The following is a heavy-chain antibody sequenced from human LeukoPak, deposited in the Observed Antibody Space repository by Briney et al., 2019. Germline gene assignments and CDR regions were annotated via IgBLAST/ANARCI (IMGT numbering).Heavy chain of an antibody. V-gene: IGHV3-15*01. CDR1: GFTFSNAW. Sequence: GGSLRLSCAASGFTFSNAWMSWVRQAPGKGLEWVGRIKSKTDGGTTDYAAPVKGRFTISRDDSKNTLYLQMNSLRAEDTAVYYCARDMVRSSSWYLGGMDVWGQGTTVTVSS. CDR3: ARDMVRSSSWYLGGMDV. J-gene: IGHJ6*02. CDR2: IKSKTDGGTT. D-gene: IGHD6-13*01.